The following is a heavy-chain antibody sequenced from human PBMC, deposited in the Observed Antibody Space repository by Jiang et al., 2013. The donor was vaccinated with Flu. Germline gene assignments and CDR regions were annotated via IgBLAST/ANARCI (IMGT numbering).Heavy chain of an antibody. D-gene: IGHD1-26*01. Sequence: GPGLVKPSETLSLTCAVSGDSISSSSCYWGWIRQPPGKGLEWIASIYSGSTYYNPSLKSRVTMSVDTSKNQFSLNLRSVTAADTAVYYCARQWDDTGNYYARTHFDYWGPGNPGHRLL. V-gene: IGHV4-39*01. CDR2: IYSGST. CDR1: GDSISSSSCY. J-gene: IGHJ4*02. CDR3: ARQWDDTGNYYARTHFDY.